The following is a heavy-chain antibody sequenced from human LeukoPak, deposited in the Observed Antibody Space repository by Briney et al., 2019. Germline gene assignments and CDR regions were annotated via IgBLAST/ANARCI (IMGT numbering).Heavy chain of an antibody. CDR1: GYTFTSYD. D-gene: IGHD6-25*01. CDR3: ALAERAYYYYYYMDV. J-gene: IGHJ6*03. V-gene: IGHV1-8*01. CDR2: MNPNSGNT. Sequence: ASVKVSCKASGYTFTSYDINWVRQATGQGLGWMGWMNPNSGNTGYAQKFQGRVTMTRNTSISTAYMELSSLRSEDTAVYYCALAERAYYYYYYMDVWGKGTTVTVSS.